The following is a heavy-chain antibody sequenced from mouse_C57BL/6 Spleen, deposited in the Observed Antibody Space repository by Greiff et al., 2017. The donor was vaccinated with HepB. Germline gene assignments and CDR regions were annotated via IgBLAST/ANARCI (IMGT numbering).Heavy chain of an antibody. D-gene: IGHD1-1*01. V-gene: IGHV1-18*01. CDR1: GYTFTDYN. Sequence: VQLQQSGPELVKPGASVKIPCKASGYTFTDYNMAWVKQSHGKSLEWIGDINPNNGGTIYNQKFKGKATLTVDKSSSTAYMELRSLTSEDTAVYYCARKIRHYGSSHWYFDVWGTGTTVTVSS. CDR2: INPNNGGT. J-gene: IGHJ1*03. CDR3: ARKIRHYGSSHWYFDV.